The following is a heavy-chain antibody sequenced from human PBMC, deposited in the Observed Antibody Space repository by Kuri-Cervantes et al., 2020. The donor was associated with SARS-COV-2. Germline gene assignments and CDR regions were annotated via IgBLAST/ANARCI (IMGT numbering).Heavy chain of an antibody. CDR2: ISSSSYI. Sequence: GESLKISCAASGFTFSSYSMNWVRQAPGKGLEWVSSISSSSYIYYADSVKGRFTISRDNSKNTLYLQMNSLRAEDTAVYYCAKDPNWDYWGQGTLVTVSS. J-gene: IGHJ4*02. CDR1: GFTFSSYS. D-gene: IGHD1-1*01. CDR3: AKDPNWDY. V-gene: IGHV3-21*04.